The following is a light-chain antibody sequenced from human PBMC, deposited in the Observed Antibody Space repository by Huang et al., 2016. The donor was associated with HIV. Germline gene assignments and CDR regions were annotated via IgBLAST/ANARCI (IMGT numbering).Light chain of an antibody. J-gene: IGKJ1*01. Sequence: DIQMTQSLSTLSASVGDRVTITCRASQSISSWLAWYQQKPGKAPKLLIYKASSLESGVPSRFSGSGSGTEFTLTISRLEAEDAAIYYCQQYYRIPQTFGQGTRVEIK. CDR1: QSISSW. CDR2: KAS. V-gene: IGKV1-5*03. CDR3: QQYYRIPQT.